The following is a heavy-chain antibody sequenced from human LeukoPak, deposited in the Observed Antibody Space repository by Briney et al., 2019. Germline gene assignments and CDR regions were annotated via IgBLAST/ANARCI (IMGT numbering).Heavy chain of an antibody. J-gene: IGHJ4*02. D-gene: IGHD2-15*01. CDR2: ISGNNGNT. CDR1: GFTFRTYA. Sequence: GGSLRLSCAASGFTFRTYAMSWVRQAPGKGLEWVSNISGNNGNTYYADSVKGRFTISRDDSKNTLYLQTNSLRAEDTAVYYCAKSGLNRFDYWGQGTLVTVSS. V-gene: IGHV3-23*01. CDR3: AKSGLNRFDY.